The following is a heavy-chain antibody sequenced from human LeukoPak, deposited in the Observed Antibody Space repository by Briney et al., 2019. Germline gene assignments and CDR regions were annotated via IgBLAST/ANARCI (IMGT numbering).Heavy chain of an antibody. CDR2: IYTSGNT. Sequence: SETLSLTCTVSGGSISSGSYYWSWIRQPAGKGLEWIGRIYTSGNTNYNPSLKSRVTISVDTSKNQFSLKLSSVTAADTAVYYCARDQDCISTSCSIAFAIWGQGTMVTVSS. J-gene: IGHJ3*02. V-gene: IGHV4-61*02. CDR3: ARDQDCISTSCSIAFAI. D-gene: IGHD2-2*01. CDR1: GGSISSGSYY.